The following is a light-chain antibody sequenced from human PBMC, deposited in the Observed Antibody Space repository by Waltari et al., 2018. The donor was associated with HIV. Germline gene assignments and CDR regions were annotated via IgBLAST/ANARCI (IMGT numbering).Light chain of an antibody. CDR3: AAWDDSLSGLHVV. CDR1: SSNIGRNY. V-gene: IGLV1-47*01. CDR2: RNN. J-gene: IGLJ2*01. Sequence: QSVLTQPPSASGTPGQRVTISCSGSSSNIGRNYVYWYQQLPGTAPKLLIYRNNQRPSGVPDRFSGSKSGTSASLAISGLRSEDEADYYCAAWDDSLSGLHVVFGGGTKLTVL.